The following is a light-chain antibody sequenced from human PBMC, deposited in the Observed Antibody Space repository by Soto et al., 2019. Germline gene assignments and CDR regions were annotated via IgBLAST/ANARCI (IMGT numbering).Light chain of an antibody. J-gene: IGLJ1*01. CDR1: SSDVGSYNL. CDR2: EGS. V-gene: IGLV2-23*01. Sequence: QSVLTQPASVSGSPGQSITISCTGTSSDVGSYNLVSWYQQHPGKAPKLMIYEGSKRPSGVSNRFSGSKSGNTASLTISGLQAEDEADYYCCSYAGSSDVFRPGTNVT. CDR3: CSYAGSSDV.